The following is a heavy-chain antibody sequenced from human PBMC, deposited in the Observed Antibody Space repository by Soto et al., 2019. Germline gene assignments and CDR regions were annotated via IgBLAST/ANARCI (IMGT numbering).Heavy chain of an antibody. V-gene: IGHV5-51*01. CDR3: ATHSSYSSSWYEDY. CDR2: IYPDDSDT. Sequence: GESLKISCKHSGFNFPTFWIAWVRQMPGKGLEWMGTIYPDDSDTRYSPSFQGQVTISADKSIRTAYLQWSSLRASDTAMYYCATHSSYSSSWYEDYWGQGTLVTVSS. D-gene: IGHD6-13*01. J-gene: IGHJ4*02. CDR1: GFNFPTFW.